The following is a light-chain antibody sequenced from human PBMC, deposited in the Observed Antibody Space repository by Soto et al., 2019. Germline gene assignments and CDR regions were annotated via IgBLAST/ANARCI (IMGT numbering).Light chain of an antibody. J-gene: IGKJ2*01. Sequence: EIVLMQSPGPLSLSPGERATLSCRASQSVSSSYLAWYQQKTGQAPRLLIYGASSRATGIPDRFSGSGCGTDFALTISSLEPEDFAVYYCQQYRSSPPYTFGQGTKLEIK. V-gene: IGKV3-20*01. CDR2: GAS. CDR3: QQYRSSPPYT. CDR1: QSVSSSY.